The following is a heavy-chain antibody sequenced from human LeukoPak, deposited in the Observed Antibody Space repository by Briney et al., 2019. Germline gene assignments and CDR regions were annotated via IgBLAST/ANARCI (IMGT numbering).Heavy chain of an antibody. J-gene: IGHJ6*02. CDR3: AAGRVEMATVSYYYGMDV. D-gene: IGHD5-24*01. CDR1: GFTFDDYA. Sequence: RESLRLSCAASGFTFDDYAMHWVSQAPGKGLEWVSLSSGDGASSYYPDSVKGRFTISRDNSKNSLYLQINSLRTEDTALYYCAAGRVEMATVSYYYGMDVWGQGTTVT. CDR2: SSGDGASS. V-gene: IGHV3-43*02.